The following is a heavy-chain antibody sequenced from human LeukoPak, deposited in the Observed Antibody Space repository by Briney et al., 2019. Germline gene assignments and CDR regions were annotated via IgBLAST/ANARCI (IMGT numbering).Heavy chain of an antibody. Sequence: PGGSLRLSCAASGFTFSSYAMSWGGQARGKGGEGGSGISGSGGSRDYADTVKGRVTISRDNSKKRLYMQMNSLTAEATAVSYCAKAYRFGELLFDYWGQGTLVTVSS. D-gene: IGHD3-10*01. CDR2: ISGSGGSR. CDR3: AKAYRFGELLFDY. V-gene: IGHV3-23*01. J-gene: IGHJ4*02. CDR1: GFTFSSYA.